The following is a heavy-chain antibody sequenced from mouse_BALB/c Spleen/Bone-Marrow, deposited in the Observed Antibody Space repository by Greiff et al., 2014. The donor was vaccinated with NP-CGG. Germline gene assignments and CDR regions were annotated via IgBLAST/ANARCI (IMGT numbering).Heavy chain of an antibody. Sequence: QVQLQQSGTELVMPGASVKMSCKASGYAFTDRWIHWVKQRPGQGLEWIGAIDTSDSYTNYNQKFKGKATLTVDESSSTAYIHLSSLTSEDSAVYYCARGGDDFSLDYWGRRTSVTVSS. CDR1: GYAFTDRW. D-gene: IGHD2-4*01. CDR3: ARGGDDFSLDY. V-gene: IGHV1-69*01. CDR2: IDTSDSYT. J-gene: IGHJ4*01.